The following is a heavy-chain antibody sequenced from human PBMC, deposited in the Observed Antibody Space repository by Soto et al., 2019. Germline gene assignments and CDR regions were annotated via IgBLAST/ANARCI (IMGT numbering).Heavy chain of an antibody. Sequence: SQNLSLTCAIAIDNVSSNTAACNFIHQCASRGLEWLGRTYYRSKWYNDYAVSVKSRITINPDTSKNQFSLQLNSVTPEDTAVYYCARHLGGARYGDYLWWFDTWGQGTLVTVSS. J-gene: IGHJ5*02. D-gene: IGHD4-17*01. CDR3: ARHLGGARYGDYLWWFDT. CDR1: IDNVSSNTAA. CDR2: TYYRSKWYN. V-gene: IGHV6-1*01.